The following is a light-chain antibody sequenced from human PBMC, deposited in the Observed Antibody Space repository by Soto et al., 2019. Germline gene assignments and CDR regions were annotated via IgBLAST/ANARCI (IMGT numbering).Light chain of an antibody. CDR1: PSISNW. V-gene: IGKV1-5*01. J-gene: IGKJ1*01. CDR2: DAS. Sequence: DNQRPLSLYTVSSTVGDRVLINGRASPSISNWLSLYQQTPGKAPKLLIYDASTLESAVPSSFSGSASGTEFTLTTSSLQPDDFATHYCEHYNSYSEAFGQGTKGDIK. CDR3: EHYNSYSEA.